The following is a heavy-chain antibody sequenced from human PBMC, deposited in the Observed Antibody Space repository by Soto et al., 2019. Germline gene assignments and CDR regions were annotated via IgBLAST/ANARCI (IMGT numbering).Heavy chain of an antibody. D-gene: IGHD4-17*01. V-gene: IGHV3-53*01. CDR1: GFTVSNNY. J-gene: IGHJ6*02. Sequence: PVGSLSLSCAASGFTVSNNYVSWVRQAPGKGLEWVSVIYSGGSTFYGDSVKGRFTISRDTSKNTVDLQMNSLRAEDTAVYYCARAAFTINGEYYYATDAWGHGTTVTVSS. CDR2: IYSGGST. CDR3: ARAAFTINGEYYYATDA.